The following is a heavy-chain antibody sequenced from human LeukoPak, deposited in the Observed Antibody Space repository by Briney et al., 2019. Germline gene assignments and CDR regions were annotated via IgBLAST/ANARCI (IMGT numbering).Heavy chain of an antibody. J-gene: IGHJ6*03. Sequence: PSETLSLTCAVYGGSFSGYYWSWIRQPPGKGLEWIGEINHSGSTNYNPSLKSRVTISVDTSKNQFSLKLSSVTAADTAVYYCARQCYYYMDVWGKGTTVTISS. CDR2: INHSGST. CDR1: GGSFSGYY. V-gene: IGHV4-34*01. CDR3: ARQCYYYMDV. D-gene: IGHD6-19*01.